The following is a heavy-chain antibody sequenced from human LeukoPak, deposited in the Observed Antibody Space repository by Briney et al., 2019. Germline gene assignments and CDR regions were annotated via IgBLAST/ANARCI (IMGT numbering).Heavy chain of an antibody. J-gene: IGHJ4*02. CDR3: ARDPKQLTYFDY. CDR2: ISYDGSNK. CDR1: GFTFSSYA. Sequence: PGRPLRLSCAASGFTFSSYAMHWVRQAPGKGLEWVAVISYDGSNKYYADSVKGRFTISRDNSKNTLYVQMNSLRVEDTAVYYCARDPKQLTYFDYWGQGTLVTVSS. V-gene: IGHV3-30-3*01. D-gene: IGHD6-13*01.